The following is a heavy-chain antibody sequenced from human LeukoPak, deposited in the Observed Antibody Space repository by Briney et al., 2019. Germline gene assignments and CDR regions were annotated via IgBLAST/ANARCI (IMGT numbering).Heavy chain of an antibody. CDR2: IIPIFGTA. CDR1: GGTFSSYA. D-gene: IGHD3-22*01. Sequence: ASVKVSCKASGGTFSSYAISWVRQAPGQGLEWMGGIIPIFGTANYAQKFQGRVTITTDESTSTAYMELSSLRSEDTAVYYCASCHYYDSGGYYYFDYWGQGTLVTVSS. CDR3: ASCHYYDSGGYYYFDY. J-gene: IGHJ4*02. V-gene: IGHV1-69*05.